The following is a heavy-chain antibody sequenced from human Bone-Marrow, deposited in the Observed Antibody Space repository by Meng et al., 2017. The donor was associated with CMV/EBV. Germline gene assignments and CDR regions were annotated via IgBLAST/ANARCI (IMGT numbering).Heavy chain of an antibody. J-gene: IGHJ6*02. V-gene: IGHV3-72*01. CDR1: GFTFSDHY. CDR2: TRNKANSYTT. Sequence: GGSLKISCAASGFTFSDHYMDWVRQAPGKGLEWGGRTRNKANSYTTEYAASVKGRFTISRDDSKNSLYLQMNSLKTEDTAVYYCAREGSSSYGMDVWGQGTTVTVAS. CDR3: AREGSSSYGMDV. D-gene: IGHD3-10*01.